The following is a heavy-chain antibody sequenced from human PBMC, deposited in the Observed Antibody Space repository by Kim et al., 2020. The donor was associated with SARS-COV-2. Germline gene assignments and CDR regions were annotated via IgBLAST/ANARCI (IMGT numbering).Heavy chain of an antibody. CDR1: GGSFSGYY. Sequence: SETLSLTCAVYGGSFSGYYWSWIRQPPGKGLEWIGEINHSGSTNYNPSLKSRVTITVDTSKNQFSLKLSSVTAADTAVYYCARGVRQLMRNGPLRYWGQGTLVTVSS. CDR3: ARGVRQLMRNGPLRY. D-gene: IGHD6-13*01. J-gene: IGHJ4*02. CDR2: INHSGST. V-gene: IGHV4-34*01.